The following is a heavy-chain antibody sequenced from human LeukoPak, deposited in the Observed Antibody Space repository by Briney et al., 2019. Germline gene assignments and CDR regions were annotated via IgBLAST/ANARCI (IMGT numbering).Heavy chain of an antibody. J-gene: IGHJ6*02. CDR2: ISGSGGST. D-gene: IGHD3-3*01. CDR3: AKGVVLRFLEWSYPYYGMDV. V-gene: IGHV3-23*01. Sequence: GGSLRLSCAGSGFTFSSYAMSWVRQAPGKGLEWVSAISGSGGSTYYADSVKGRFTISRDNSKNTLYLQMNSLRAEDTAVYYCAKGVVLRFLEWSYPYYGMDVWGQGTTVTVSS. CDR1: GFTFSSYA.